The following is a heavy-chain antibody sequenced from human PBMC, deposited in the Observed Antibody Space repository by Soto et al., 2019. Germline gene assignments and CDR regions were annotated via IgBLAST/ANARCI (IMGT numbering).Heavy chain of an antibody. D-gene: IGHD2-15*01. CDR1: GGSLTNYG. CDR2: IIPVVGTA. J-gene: IGHJ6*02. Sequence: QVQLVQSGAAVKKPGSSVKVSCKASGGSLTNYGVSWVRHAPGQGLEWMGGIIPVVGTANYAQKFQGRVTIAADASKSTVFMDVRSLSSEDTAVYYCARGAATPLGVTNYYGMDVGGQGATVPVSS. V-gene: IGHV1-69*12. CDR3: ARGAATPLGVTNYYGMDV.